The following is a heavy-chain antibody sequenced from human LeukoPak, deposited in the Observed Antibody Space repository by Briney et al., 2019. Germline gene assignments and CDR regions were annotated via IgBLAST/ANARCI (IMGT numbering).Heavy chain of an antibody. J-gene: IGHJ5*02. V-gene: IGHV4-31*03. D-gene: IGHD4-17*01. CDR1: GGSISSGGYY. CDR3: ARASHGDYGQRNFDP. CDR2: IYYSGST. Sequence: SETLSFTCTVSGGSISSGGYYWSWIRQHPGKGLEWIGYIYYSGSTYYNPSLKSRVTISVDTSKNQFSLKLSSVTAADTAVYYCARASHGDYGQRNFDPWGQGTLVTVSS.